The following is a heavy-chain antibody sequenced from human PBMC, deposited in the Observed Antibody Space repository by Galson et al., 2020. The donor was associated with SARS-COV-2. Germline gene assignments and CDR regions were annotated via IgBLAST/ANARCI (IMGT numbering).Heavy chain of an antibody. J-gene: IGHJ6*02. D-gene: IGHD4-17*01. CDR1: GFTFSSYD. CDR3: ARAHYGGNYCYYYGMDV. V-gene: IGHV3-13*01. Sequence: GEYLKISCAASGFTFSSYDMHWVRQATGKGLEWVSAIGTAGDTYYPASVKGRFTISRENAKNSLYLQMNSLRAGDTAVYYCARAHYGGNYCYYYGMDVWGQGTTVTVSS. CDR2: IGTAGDT.